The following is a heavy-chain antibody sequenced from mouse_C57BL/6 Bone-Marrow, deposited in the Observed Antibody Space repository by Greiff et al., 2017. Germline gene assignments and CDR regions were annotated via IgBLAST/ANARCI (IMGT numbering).Heavy chain of an antibody. CDR1: GFSLPSYG. Sequence: QVHVKQSGPGLVQPSQSLSITCTVSGFSLPSYGVHWVRLSPGKGLEWLGVIWSGGSTAYNAAFISRLSLSKDNAKSQVFFEMNSLQADDTAIYYCARKGDYYGSSYWYFDVWGTGTTVTVSS. V-gene: IGHV2-2*01. CDR3: ARKGDYYGSSYWYFDV. CDR2: IWSGGST. D-gene: IGHD1-1*01. J-gene: IGHJ1*03.